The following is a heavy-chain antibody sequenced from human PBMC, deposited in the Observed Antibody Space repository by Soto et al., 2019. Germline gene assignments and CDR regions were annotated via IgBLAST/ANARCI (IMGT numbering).Heavy chain of an antibody. D-gene: IGHD3-3*01. V-gene: IGHV3-72*01. CDR1: GFTFSDHY. CDR3: ARVGDYDFWSGPDY. J-gene: IGHJ4*02. CDR2: IRNKANSYTT. Sequence: GSLRLSCAASGFTFSDHYMDWVRQAPGKGLEWVGRIRNKANSYTTEYAASVKGRFTISRDDSKNSLYLQMDSLKTEDTAVYYCARVGDYDFWSGPDYWGQGTLVTVSS.